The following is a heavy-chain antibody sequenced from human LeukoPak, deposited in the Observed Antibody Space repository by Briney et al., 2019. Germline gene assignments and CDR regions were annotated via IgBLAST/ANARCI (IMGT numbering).Heavy chain of an antibody. CDR1: GGSISSYY. J-gene: IGHJ4*02. V-gene: IGHV4-59*01. CDR3: ARVRGRTWADNFDY. Sequence: PSETLSLTCTVSGGSISSYYWTWIRQPPGKGLEWIGYIYYSGSTNYNPSLKSRVTISVDTSKNQFSLKLSSVTAADTAVYYCARVRGRTWADNFDYWGQGILVTVSS. D-gene: IGHD2-2*01. CDR2: IYYSGST.